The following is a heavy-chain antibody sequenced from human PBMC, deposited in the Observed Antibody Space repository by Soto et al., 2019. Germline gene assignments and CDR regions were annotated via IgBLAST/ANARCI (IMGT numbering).Heavy chain of an antibody. CDR3: ASYPGPFYGDYEVYFDY. CDR2: IKQDGSEK. V-gene: IGHV3-7*01. Sequence: EVQLVESGGGLVQPGGSLRLSCAASGFTFSSYWMSWVRQAPGKGLEWVANIKQDGSEKYYVDSVKGRCTISRDNAKNSLYLQMNSLRAEDTAVYYCASYPGPFYGDYEVYFDYWGQGTLVTVSS. CDR1: GFTFSSYW. J-gene: IGHJ4*02. D-gene: IGHD4-17*01.